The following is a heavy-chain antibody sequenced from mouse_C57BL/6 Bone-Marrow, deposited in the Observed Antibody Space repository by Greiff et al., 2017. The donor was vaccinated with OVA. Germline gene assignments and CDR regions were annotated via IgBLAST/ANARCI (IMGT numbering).Heavy chain of an antibody. CDR2: INPSSGYT. CDR3: TRDYYGTSLY. J-gene: IGHJ2*01. D-gene: IGHD1-1*01. Sequence: VQLQESGADLARPGASVKMSCKASGYTFTSYTMHWVKQRPGQGLEWIGYINPSSGYTKYNQKFKDKATLTADKSSSTAYMQLSSLTSEDSAVYYCTRDYYGTSLYWGQGTTLTVSS. CDR1: GYTFTSYT. V-gene: IGHV1-4*01.